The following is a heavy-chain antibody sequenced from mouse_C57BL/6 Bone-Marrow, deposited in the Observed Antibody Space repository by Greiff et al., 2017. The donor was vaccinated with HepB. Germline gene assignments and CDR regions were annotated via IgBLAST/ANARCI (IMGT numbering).Heavy chain of an antibody. CDR2: IWSGGST. CDR3: ASPYEGYYDRDFGD. D-gene: IGHD2-3*01. V-gene: IGHV2-2*01. CDR1: GFALTSYG. Sequence: VQLQQSGPGLVQPSQCLSITCTVSGFALTSYGVHWVRQSPGKGLEWLGVIWSGGSTDYNAAFISRLSISKDNSKSQVFFKMNRLQADDTAIYYCASPYEGYYDRDFGDWGKGTLVTVAA. J-gene: IGHJ3*01.